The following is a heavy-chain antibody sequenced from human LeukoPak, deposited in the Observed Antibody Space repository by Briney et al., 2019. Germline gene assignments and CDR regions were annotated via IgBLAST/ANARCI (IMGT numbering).Heavy chain of an antibody. CDR1: GGTFSSYA. V-gene: IGHV1-18*01. CDR2: ISAYNGNT. D-gene: IGHD5-18*01. J-gene: IGHJ4*02. CDR3: ARGIQLWPTLFDY. Sequence: ASVKVSCKASGGTFSSYAISWMRQAPGQGLEWMGWISAYNGNTNYAQKLQGRVTMTTDTSTSTAYMELRSLRSDDTAVYYCARGIQLWPTLFDYWGQGTLVTVSS.